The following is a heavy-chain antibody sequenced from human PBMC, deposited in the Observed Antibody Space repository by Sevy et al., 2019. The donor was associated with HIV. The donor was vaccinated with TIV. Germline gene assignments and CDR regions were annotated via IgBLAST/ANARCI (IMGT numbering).Heavy chain of an antibody. CDR3: ARHRSGGYSYGYHYFDY. V-gene: IGHV4-38-2*01. CDR1: GYSISSGYY. D-gene: IGHD5-18*01. CDR2: IYHSGST. J-gene: IGHJ4*02. Sequence: SETLSLTCAVSGYSISSGYYWGWIRQPPGKGLEWIGSIYHSGSTYYNPSLKSRVTISVDTSKNQFSLKLSSVTAADTAVYYCARHRSGGYSYGYHYFDYWGQGTLVTVSS.